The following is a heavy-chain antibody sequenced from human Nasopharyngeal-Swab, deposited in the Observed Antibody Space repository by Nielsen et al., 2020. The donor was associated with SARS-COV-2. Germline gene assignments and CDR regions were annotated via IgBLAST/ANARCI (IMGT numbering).Heavy chain of an antibody. CDR3: ASSAVVANINGWFDP. CDR2: IYYSGST. D-gene: IGHD5-12*01. V-gene: IGHV4-31*02. J-gene: IGHJ5*02. Sequence: VRPAEVVGLEWIGYIYYSGSTYYNPSLKSRVTISVDTSKNQFSLKLSSVTAADTAVYYCASSAVVANINGWFDPWGQGTLVTVSS.